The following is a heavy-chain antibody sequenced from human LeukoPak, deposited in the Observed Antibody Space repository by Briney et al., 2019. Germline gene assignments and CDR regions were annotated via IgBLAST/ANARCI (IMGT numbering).Heavy chain of an antibody. J-gene: IGHJ5*02. CDR3: ARENVAGPVYHWFDP. CDR2: IYYSGST. V-gene: IGHV4-59*01. CDR1: GGSIRSYY. D-gene: IGHD6-19*01. Sequence: SETLSLTCTVSGGSIRSYYWSWIRQPPGKGLEWIGDIYYSGSTNYNPSLKSRVTISVDTSKNQFSLKLSSVTAADTAVYYCARENVAGPVYHWFDPWGQGTLVTVSS.